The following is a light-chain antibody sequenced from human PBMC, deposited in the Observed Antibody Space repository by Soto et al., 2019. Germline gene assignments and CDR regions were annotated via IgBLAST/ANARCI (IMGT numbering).Light chain of an antibody. V-gene: IGLV2-14*01. CDR1: SGDIGSYNR. CDR2: EVT. Sequence: QSALTQPASVSGSPGQSITISCTGTSGDIGSYNRVSWYQQHPGKAPKLIIYEVTDRPSGVSNRFSGSKSGNTASLTISGLQAEDEADYYCSSYTGGNPSYVFGTGTKVTVL. CDR3: SSYTGGNPSYV. J-gene: IGLJ1*01.